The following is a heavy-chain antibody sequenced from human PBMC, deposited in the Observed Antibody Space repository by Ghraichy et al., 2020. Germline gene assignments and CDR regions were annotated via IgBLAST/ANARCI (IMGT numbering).Heavy chain of an antibody. CDR1: GFTFSSYW. CDR2: INRDESSI. J-gene: IGHJ4*02. V-gene: IGHV3-74*01. D-gene: IGHD1-1*01. Sequence: GGSLRLSCAASGFTFSSYWMHWVRQVPGKGLVWVSRINRDESSISYADSVKGRFTISRDNAKSTLYLQMNSLRVEDTAVYYCARGAGPERNYNIDYWGQGTLVTVSS. CDR3: ARGAGPERNYNIDY.